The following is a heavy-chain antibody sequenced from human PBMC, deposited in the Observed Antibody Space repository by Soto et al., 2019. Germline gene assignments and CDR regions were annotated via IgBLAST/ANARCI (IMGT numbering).Heavy chain of an antibody. Sequence: GGSPRLSCAASGFTFSSYGMHWVRQAPGKGLEWVAVIWYDGSNKYYADSVKGRFTISRDNSKNTLYLQMNSLRAEDTAVYYCARDPTYYYGSGSYFPVYYFDYWGQGTLVTVSS. CDR3: ARDPTYYYGSGSYFPVYYFDY. D-gene: IGHD3-10*01. CDR1: GFTFSSYG. V-gene: IGHV3-33*08. CDR2: IWYDGSNK. J-gene: IGHJ4*02.